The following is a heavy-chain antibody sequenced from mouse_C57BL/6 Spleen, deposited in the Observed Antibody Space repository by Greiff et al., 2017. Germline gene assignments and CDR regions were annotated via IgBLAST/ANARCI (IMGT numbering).Heavy chain of an antibody. CDR3: ASWEEDYESAMDY. CDR2: INPSNGGT. V-gene: IGHV1-53*01. J-gene: IGHJ4*01. D-gene: IGHD2-4*01. CDR1: GYTFTSYW. Sequence: QVHVKQPGTELVKPGASVKLSCKASGYTFTSYWMHWVKQRPGQGLEWIGNINPSNGGTNYNEKFKSKATLTVDKSSSTAYMQLSSLTSEDSAVYYCASWEEDYESAMDYWGQGTSVTVSS.